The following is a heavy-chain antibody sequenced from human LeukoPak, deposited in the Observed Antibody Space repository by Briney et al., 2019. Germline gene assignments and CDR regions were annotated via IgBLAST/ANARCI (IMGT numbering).Heavy chain of an antibody. V-gene: IGHV4-59*12. CDR3: ARARLYYDFWSGYQFFDY. D-gene: IGHD3-3*01. Sequence: PSETLSLTCTVSGGSISSYYWSWIRQPPGKGLEWIGYIYYSGSTNYKPSLKSRVTISVDTSKNQFSLKLSSVTAADTAVYYCARARLYYDFWSGYQFFDYWGQGTLVTVSS. J-gene: IGHJ4*02. CDR2: IYYSGST. CDR1: GGSISSYY.